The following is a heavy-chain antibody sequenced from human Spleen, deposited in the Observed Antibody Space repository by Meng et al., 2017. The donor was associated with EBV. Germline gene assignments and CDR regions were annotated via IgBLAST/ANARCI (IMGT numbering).Heavy chain of an antibody. CDR1: GYTFDNTA. CDR2: ITPYNGDT. D-gene: IGHD3-3*01. J-gene: IGHJ4*02. CDR3: ARDQRVASAIDY. Sequence: QIQLAQSGSEVKKPGAPVTVSCKTSGYTFDNTAISWVRQDPGQGLEWMGWITPYNGDTNYAENFQGRVTLTTDTSTTTAYMELRSLRSDDTAVYYCARDQRVASAIDYWGQGTLVTVSS. V-gene: IGHV1-18*01.